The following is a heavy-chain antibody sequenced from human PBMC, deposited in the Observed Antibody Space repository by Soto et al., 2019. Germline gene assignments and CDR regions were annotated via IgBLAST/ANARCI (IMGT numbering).Heavy chain of an antibody. Sequence: SETLSLTCTVSGGSISSSYWSWIRQPPGKRLEWIGYISDSGSTHYNPSLKSRVTISVDTSKNQFSLKLTSVTAADTAVYYCARDKGSGSYSRWGQGTPVTVSS. CDR2: ISDSGST. J-gene: IGHJ4*02. D-gene: IGHD1-26*01. V-gene: IGHV4-59*01. CDR3: ARDKGSGSYSR. CDR1: GGSISSSY.